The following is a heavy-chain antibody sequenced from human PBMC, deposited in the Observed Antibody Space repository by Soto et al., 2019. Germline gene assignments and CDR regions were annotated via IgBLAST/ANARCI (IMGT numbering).Heavy chain of an antibody. CDR3: AKDKRDIVPTTTGGLAY. J-gene: IGHJ4*02. Sequence: EVQLLESGGNLVQPGGSLRLSCAASGFPFSTYAVSWVRQTPGKGLEWVSAISPTGGSTYYAASVRGRFATSRDNSKNTVSLQMSGVRAEDTAIYYCAKDKRDIVPTTTGGLAYWGRGTVLAVSS. V-gene: IGHV3-23*01. D-gene: IGHD5-12*01. CDR2: ISPTGGST. CDR1: GFPFSTYA.